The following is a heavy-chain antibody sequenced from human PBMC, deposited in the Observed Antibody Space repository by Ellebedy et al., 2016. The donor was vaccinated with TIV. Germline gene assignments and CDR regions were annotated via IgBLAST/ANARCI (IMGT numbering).Heavy chain of an antibody. CDR2: ISSSSSTI. D-gene: IGHD3-22*01. CDR1: GFTFNNYS. V-gene: IGHV3-48*02. J-gene: IGHJ4*02. Sequence: LSLTCAASGFTFNNYSMNWVRQAPGKGLEWVSYISSSSSTIYYADSVKGRFTISRDNAKNSLYLQMNSLRDEDTAVYYCARVGYYYDSSGYYQGYYFDYWGQGTLVTVSS. CDR3: ARVGYYYDSSGYYQGYYFDY.